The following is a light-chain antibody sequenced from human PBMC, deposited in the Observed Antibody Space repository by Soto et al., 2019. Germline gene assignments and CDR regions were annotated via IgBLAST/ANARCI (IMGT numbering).Light chain of an antibody. J-gene: IGKJ1*01. V-gene: IGKV2-24*01. CDR1: QSPVDGNGITS. Sequence: DIVMTQTPLSLRVTLGQPASISRSSSQSPVDGNGITSLSWLHQRPGQPPRLLIYRVSNRFSGVPDRFSGSGAGTDFTLKINTVEAEDVGVYYCMQDALFSTFGQGTKVDIK. CDR3: MQDALFST. CDR2: RVS.